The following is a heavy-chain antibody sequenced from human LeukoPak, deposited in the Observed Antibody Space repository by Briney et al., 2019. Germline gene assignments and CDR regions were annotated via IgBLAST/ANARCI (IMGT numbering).Heavy chain of an antibody. V-gene: IGHV4-59*08. CDR3: ARHVDSSGWYRSYFDY. D-gene: IGHD3-22*01. CDR2: IYYSGST. Sequence: SETLSLTCTVSGGSISSYYWSWIRQPPGKGLEWTGHIYYSGSTNYNPSLKSRVTISVDTSKNQFSLKLSSVSAADTAVYYCARHVDSSGWYRSYFDYWGQGTLVTVSS. J-gene: IGHJ4*02. CDR1: GGSISSYY.